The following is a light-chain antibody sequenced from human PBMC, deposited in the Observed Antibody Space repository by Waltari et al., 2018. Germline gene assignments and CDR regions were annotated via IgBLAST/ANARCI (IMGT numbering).Light chain of an antibody. Sequence: EIVLTQSPGTLSLSPGERATLSYRASQSVSRYLAWYQQIPGQAPRLLIYDASISASGIPDRFSGSRSGTDFSLTISRREPVDFAVDYCQKDGTLPATFGQGTKVQMK. CDR1: QSVSRY. J-gene: IGKJ1*01. CDR3: QKDGTLPAT. CDR2: DAS. V-gene: IGKV3-20*01.